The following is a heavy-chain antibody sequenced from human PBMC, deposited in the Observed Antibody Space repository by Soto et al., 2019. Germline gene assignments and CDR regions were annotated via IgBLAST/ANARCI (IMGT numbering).Heavy chain of an antibody. V-gene: IGHV1-18*01. D-gene: IGHD1-1*01. J-gene: IGHJ4*02. CDR3: ARGTYFDY. Sequence: QVQLVQSGAEVKKPGASVKVSCKAAGYTLTTYGVSWVRQAPGQGLEWVGCISAYNDHTNYAQKFQGRVTMTTDTSTSTAYMELRSLRSDDTAVYYCARGTYFDYWGQGTLVTVSS. CDR1: GYTLTTYG. CDR2: ISAYNDHT.